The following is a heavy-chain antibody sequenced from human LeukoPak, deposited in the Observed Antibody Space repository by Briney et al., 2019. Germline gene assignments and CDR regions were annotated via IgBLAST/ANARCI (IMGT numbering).Heavy chain of an antibody. Sequence: PGGSLRLSCAASGFTFSSYGMHWVRQAPGKGLEWVAVIWYDGSNKYYADSVKGRFTISRDNSKNTLYLQMNSLRAEDTAVYYCARGRGTAMVFDYWGQGTLVTVSS. D-gene: IGHD5-18*01. CDR2: IWYDGSNK. V-gene: IGHV3-33*01. CDR1: GFTFSSYG. J-gene: IGHJ4*02. CDR3: ARGRGTAMVFDY.